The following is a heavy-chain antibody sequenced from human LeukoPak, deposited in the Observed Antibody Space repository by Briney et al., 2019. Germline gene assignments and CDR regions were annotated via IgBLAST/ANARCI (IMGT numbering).Heavy chain of an antibody. CDR2: ISGSGGST. Sequence: GGSLRLSCAASGFSFSRAWMSWVRQAPGKGLEWVSAISGSGGSTYYADSVKGRFTISGDNSKNTLYLQMNSLRAEDTAVYHCAKAGGYYYGWFDPWGQGTLVTVSS. D-gene: IGHD3-22*01. J-gene: IGHJ5*02. CDR3: AKAGGYYYGWFDP. V-gene: IGHV3-23*01. CDR1: GFSFSRAW.